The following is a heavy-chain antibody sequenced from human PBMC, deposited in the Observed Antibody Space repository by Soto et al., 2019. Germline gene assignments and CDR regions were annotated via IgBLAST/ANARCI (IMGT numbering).Heavy chain of an antibody. Sequence: QVQLQESGPGLVKPSETLSLTCTVSGGSINNYYWSWIRQPPGKGLEWIGYIHYSGSTNYNPSLQSRATLSVDTSKNQSSLTLNSVTAADTALYFCARLTSRQIPNNHYRYIHVWGKGSTVIVSS. CDR3: ARLTSRQIPNNHYRYIHV. V-gene: IGHV4-59*08. J-gene: IGHJ6*03. CDR1: GGSINNYY. CDR2: IHYSGST. D-gene: IGHD1-20*01.